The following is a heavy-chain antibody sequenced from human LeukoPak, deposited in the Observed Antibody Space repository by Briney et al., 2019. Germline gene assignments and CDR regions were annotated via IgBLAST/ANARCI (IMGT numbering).Heavy chain of an antibody. CDR2: IFYSGST. Sequence: SETLSLTCAVSGGSISSSYWWSWIRQPPGKGLEWIGSIFYSGSTNYNPSLKSRVTISIHTSKNQFSLNLSSVTAADTAVYYCARVSEKVVSRIYHYFMDVWAKGTTVTVSS. J-gene: IGHJ6*03. CDR3: ARVSEKVVSRIYHYFMDV. CDR1: GGSISSSYW. V-gene: IGHV4-61*01. D-gene: IGHD2/OR15-2a*01.